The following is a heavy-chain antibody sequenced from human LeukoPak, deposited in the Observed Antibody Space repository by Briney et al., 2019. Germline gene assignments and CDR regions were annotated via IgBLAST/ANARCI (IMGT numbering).Heavy chain of an antibody. D-gene: IGHD6-6*01. V-gene: IGHV3-30*02. Sequence: GGSLRLSCAASGFTFSSNGMHWVRQAPGKGLECVAFIENDGNNKKYADSVKGRFTISRDNSKNTLYLQMNSLRAEDTAVYYCARDWGTSSLYLVNWGQGTLVTVSS. CDR3: ARDWGTSSLYLVN. CDR2: IENDGNNK. J-gene: IGHJ4*02. CDR1: GFTFSSNG.